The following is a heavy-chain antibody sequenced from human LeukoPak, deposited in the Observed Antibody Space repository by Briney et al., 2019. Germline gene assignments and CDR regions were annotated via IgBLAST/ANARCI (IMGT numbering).Heavy chain of an antibody. D-gene: IGHD3-3*01. CDR3: GRVTIFSPSHYYGMDV. J-gene: IGHJ6*02. Sequence: ASVKVSCKASGYTFTDYYIHCVRQAPGQGPEWMGWIKANSGDTNYAQKFQGRVTLTRDTSINTAYMEVNRLRSDDTAVYCCGRVTIFSPSHYYGMDVWGQGTAVTVSS. CDR1: GYTFTDYY. V-gene: IGHV1-2*02. CDR2: IKANSGDT.